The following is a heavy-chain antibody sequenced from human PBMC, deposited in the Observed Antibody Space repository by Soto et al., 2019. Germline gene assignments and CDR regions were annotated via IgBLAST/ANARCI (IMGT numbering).Heavy chain of an antibody. CDR3: AREYTYGSNFFDC. CDR1: GGSISSAAYY. CDR2: ISHSGRT. V-gene: IGHV4-31*03. Sequence: QVQLQESGPGLVKPSQTLSLSCTVSGGSISSAAYYWSWIRQHPGKGLEWIGYISHSGRTYYTPSLKSRVIISADTSKNQFSLNLTSVTAADTAGYYCAREYTYGSNFFDCWGQGALVTVSS. D-gene: IGHD5-18*01. J-gene: IGHJ4*02.